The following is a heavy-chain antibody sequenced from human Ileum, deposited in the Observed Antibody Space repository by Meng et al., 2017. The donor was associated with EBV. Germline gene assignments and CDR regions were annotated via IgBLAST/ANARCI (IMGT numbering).Heavy chain of an antibody. D-gene: IGHD2-2*02. CDR3: ARVRVIPAAIGFDY. CDR2: IYRGGGT. V-gene: IGHV4-4*02. CDR1: GCSICSSDW. Sequence: RVSGPAVVNPFGPLPLPAAVSGCSICSSDWWSWGRQPPGKGLEWIGEIYRGGGTNYNASLKSRVTISVDTSKNHFSLKLNSVTAADTAVYYCARVRVIPAAIGFDYWGQGTLVTVSS. J-gene: IGHJ4*02.